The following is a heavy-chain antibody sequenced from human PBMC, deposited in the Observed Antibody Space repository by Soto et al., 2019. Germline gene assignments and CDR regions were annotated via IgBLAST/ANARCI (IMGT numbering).Heavy chain of an antibody. D-gene: IGHD3-22*01. CDR2: IIPILGIA. Sequence: QVQLVQSGAEVKKPGSSVKVSCKASGGTFSSYTISWVRQAPGQGLEWMGRIIPILGIANYAQKFQGRVTIXXDXSXXTAYMELSSLRSEDTAVYYCARLSYDSSGHDAFDIWGQGTMVTVSS. CDR3: ARLSYDSSGHDAFDI. CDR1: GGTFSSYT. V-gene: IGHV1-69*02. J-gene: IGHJ3*02.